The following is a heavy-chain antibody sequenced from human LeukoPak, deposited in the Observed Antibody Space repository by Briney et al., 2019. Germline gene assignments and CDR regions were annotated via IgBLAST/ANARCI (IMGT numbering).Heavy chain of an antibody. CDR3: ARVAPHCSSTSCYGAYYYYYMDV. D-gene: IGHD2-2*01. CDR1: GGSISSYY. J-gene: IGHJ6*03. Sequence: SSETLSLTCTLSGGSISSYYWSWLRQPPGKGLEWIGYIYYSGSTNYNPSLKSRVTISVDTSKNQFSLKLSSVTAADTAVYYCARVAPHCSSTSCYGAYYYYYMDVWGKGTTVTVSS. V-gene: IGHV4-59*01. CDR2: IYYSGST.